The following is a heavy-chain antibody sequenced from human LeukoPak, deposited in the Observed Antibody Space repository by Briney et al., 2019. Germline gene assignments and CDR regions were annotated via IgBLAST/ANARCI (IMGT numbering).Heavy chain of an antibody. Sequence: SETLSLTCAVYGVSFSGYYWSWIRQPPGKGLEWIGEINHSGSTNYNPSLKSRVTISVDTSKNQFSLKLSSVTAADTAVYYCNIVATMELKNIDYWGQGTLVTVSS. CDR1: GVSFSGYY. CDR3: NIVATMELKNIDY. CDR2: INHSGST. V-gene: IGHV4-34*01. D-gene: IGHD5-12*01. J-gene: IGHJ4*02.